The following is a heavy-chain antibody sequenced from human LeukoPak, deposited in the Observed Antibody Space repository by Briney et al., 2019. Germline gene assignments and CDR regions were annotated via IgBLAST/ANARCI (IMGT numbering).Heavy chain of an antibody. CDR2: LYHSGST. Sequence: PSQTLSPTCTVSGSSISSGYYWGWIRQPPGKRLEWVGSLYHSGSTNHNPSLKNRVTKSVDTSKNQFSRQPSSVTAAHTAVYYCARVVASPHYYYMDVWGKGTTVTVSS. CDR3: ARVVASPHYYYMDV. V-gene: IGHV4-38-2*02. CDR1: GSSISSGYY. J-gene: IGHJ6*03.